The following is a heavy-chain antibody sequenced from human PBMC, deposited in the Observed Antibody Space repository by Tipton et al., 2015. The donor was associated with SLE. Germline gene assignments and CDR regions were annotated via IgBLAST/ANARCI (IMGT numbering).Heavy chain of an antibody. CDR1: GGSINYYY. CDR2: IYYTGST. V-gene: IGHV4-59*01. J-gene: IGHJ3*02. CDR3: ARDPYSSSVFDI. Sequence: TLSLTCSVSGGSINYYYWSWIRQPPGKGLEWIGHIYYTGSTKYNPSLKSRVTISVDTSKNQFSLKLRSVTAADTAVYYCARDPYSSSVFDIWGQGTMVTVSS. D-gene: IGHD6-13*01.